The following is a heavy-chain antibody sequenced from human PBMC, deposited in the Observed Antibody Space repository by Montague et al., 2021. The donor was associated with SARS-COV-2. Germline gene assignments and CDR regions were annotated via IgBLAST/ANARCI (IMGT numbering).Heavy chain of an antibody. V-gene: IGHV4-34*01. Sequence: SETLSLTCAVYGGSFNDYYWSWIRQPPGKGLEWIGEINHSGSTNYNPSLRSRVTISVDTSKNQFSLKLSAVTAADTAVYYCARGAPTISMILVVMAGAGWYFDLWSRGTLVTVSS. CDR3: ARGAPTISMILVVMAGAGWYFDL. D-gene: IGHD3-22*01. CDR1: GGSFNDYY. J-gene: IGHJ2*01. CDR2: INHSGST.